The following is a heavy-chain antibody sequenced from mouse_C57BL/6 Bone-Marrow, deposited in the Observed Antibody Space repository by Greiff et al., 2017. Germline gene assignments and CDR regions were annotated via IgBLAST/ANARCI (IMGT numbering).Heavy chain of an antibody. CDR1: GYTFTSYG. Sequence: QVQLQQSGAELARPGASVKLSCKASGYTFTSYGISWVKQRTGQGLEWIGEIYPRSGNTYYNEKFKGKATLTADKSSSTAYMELRSLTSEDSAVYYCARIAGTGDYFDYWGQGTTLTVSS. J-gene: IGHJ2*01. V-gene: IGHV1-81*01. CDR2: IYPRSGNT. D-gene: IGHD4-1*01. CDR3: ARIAGTGDYFDY.